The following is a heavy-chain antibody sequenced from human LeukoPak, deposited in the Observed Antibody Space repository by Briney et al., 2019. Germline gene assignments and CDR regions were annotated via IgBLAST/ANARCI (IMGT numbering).Heavy chain of an antibody. J-gene: IGHJ4*02. CDR1: GGTFSSYA. CDR3: ARDDSSGHSYYFDY. D-gene: IGHD3-22*01. Sequence: ASVKVSCKASGGTFSSYAISWVRQAPGQGLEWMGGIIPIFGTANYAQKFQGRVTITADESTSTAYMELSSLRSEDTAVYYCARDDSSGHSYYFDYWGQGTLVTVSS. V-gene: IGHV1-69*13. CDR2: IIPIFGTA.